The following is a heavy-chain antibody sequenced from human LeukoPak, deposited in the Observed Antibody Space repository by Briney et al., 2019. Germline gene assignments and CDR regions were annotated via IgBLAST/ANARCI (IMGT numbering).Heavy chain of an antibody. Sequence: SETLSLTCTVSGGSISSSSYYWGWIRQSPGKGLEWIGGIYYSGSTYYNPSLTSRVTMSVDTSKNQFSLRLNSVTAADTAFYYCARHSPVAATIFYFWGQGTLVTVSS. CDR3: ARHSPVAATIFYF. CDR2: IYYSGST. J-gene: IGHJ4*02. V-gene: IGHV4-39*01. CDR1: GGSISSSSYY. D-gene: IGHD2-15*01.